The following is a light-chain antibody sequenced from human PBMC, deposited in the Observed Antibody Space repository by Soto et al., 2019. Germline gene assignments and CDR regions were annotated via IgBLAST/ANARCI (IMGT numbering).Light chain of an antibody. Sequence: DIQMTQSPSNLSASVGPRVTITCRASQSISSWLAWYQQKPGKAPKIVIYKASTLKSGVPSRFSGSGYGTEFTLTISSLQTDDFATYYCQHYNSYSEAFGQGTKVDIK. CDR2: KAS. CDR1: QSISSW. V-gene: IGKV1-5*03. J-gene: IGKJ1*01. CDR3: QHYNSYSEA.